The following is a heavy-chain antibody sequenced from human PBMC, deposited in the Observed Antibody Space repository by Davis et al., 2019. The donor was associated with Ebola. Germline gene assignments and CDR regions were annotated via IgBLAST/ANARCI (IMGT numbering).Heavy chain of an antibody. CDR2: ISSSGSTI. CDR3: ARGTVNDY. Sequence: GESPKTPCAAPGFTFSSYAMHWVRQAPGKGLEWVSYISSSGSTIYYADSVKGRFTISRDNAKNSLYLQRNSLRAEATAVYYCARGTVNDYWGQGTLVTVSS. D-gene: IGHD1-1*01. V-gene: IGHV3-48*04. CDR1: GFTFSSYA. J-gene: IGHJ4*02.